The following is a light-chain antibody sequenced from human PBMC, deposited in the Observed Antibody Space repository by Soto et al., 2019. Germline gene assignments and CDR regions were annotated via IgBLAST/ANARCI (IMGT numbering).Light chain of an antibody. CDR2: GAS. V-gene: IGKV3-15*01. CDR3: QQYNNWPRT. J-gene: IGKJ1*01. Sequence: EIVLTQSPGTVSLSPETRAPLSCRASQSVSSNLAWYQQKPGQAPRLLIYGASTRATGIPARFSGSGSGTEFTFTISSLQSEDFAVYYCQQYNNWPRTFGQGTKVDIK. CDR1: QSVSSN.